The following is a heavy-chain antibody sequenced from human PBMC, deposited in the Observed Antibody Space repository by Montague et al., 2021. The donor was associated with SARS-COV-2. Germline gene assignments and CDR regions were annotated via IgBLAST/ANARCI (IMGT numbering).Heavy chain of an antibody. CDR2: ITSFSTT. CDR3: ARDAKSIAY. V-gene: IGHV3-11*01. J-gene: IGHJ4*02. Sequence: SLRLSCAASGFSFSDYYMSWVRQAPGKGLEWVSHITSFSTTYYXDSVKGRFTISRDNAKNSLYLQMNSLRAEDTAVYFCARDAKSIAYWGQGTLVSVSS. CDR1: GFSFSDYY.